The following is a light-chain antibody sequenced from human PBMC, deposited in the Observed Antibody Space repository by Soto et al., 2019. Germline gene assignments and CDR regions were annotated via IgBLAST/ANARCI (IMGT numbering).Light chain of an antibody. CDR2: EVS. V-gene: IGLV2-14*02. Sequence: QSVLTHPASVSGSPGQSITISCTGTSSDVGSYNLVSWYQQHPGKAPKLMIYEVSKRPSGVSNRFSGSKSGTSASLTISGLQAEDEADYYCQSYDSSLSVIFGTGTKVTVL. CDR3: QSYDSSLSVI. J-gene: IGLJ1*01. CDR1: SSDVGSYNL.